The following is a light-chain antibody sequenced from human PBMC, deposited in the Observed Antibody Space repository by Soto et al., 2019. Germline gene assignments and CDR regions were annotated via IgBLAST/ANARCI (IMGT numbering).Light chain of an antibody. Sequence: DIQMTQSPSSLSASVGDRVTITCRASQSIGRYLNWYQQKPGKAPKFLIYSAFNLQSGVPSRFSGSGSGTDFTLTISSLQPEDFATYYCQQSDSIPFTFGPGTRVDIK. CDR3: QQSDSIPFT. CDR1: QSIGRY. V-gene: IGKV1-39*01. CDR2: SAF. J-gene: IGKJ3*01.